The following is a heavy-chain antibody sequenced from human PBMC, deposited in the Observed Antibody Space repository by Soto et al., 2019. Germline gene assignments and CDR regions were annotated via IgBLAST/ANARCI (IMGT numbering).Heavy chain of an antibody. V-gene: IGHV3-30-3*01. J-gene: IGHJ4*02. CDR2: ISYDGSNK. Sequence: QVQLVESGGGVVQPGRSLRLSCAASGFTFSSYAMHWVRQAPGKGLEWVAVISYDGSNKYYADSVKGRFTISRDNSKNTLYLQMNSLGAEDTAVYYCARGGGSYLFGYWGQGTLVTVSS. D-gene: IGHD1-26*01. CDR3: ARGGGSYLFGY. CDR1: GFTFSSYA.